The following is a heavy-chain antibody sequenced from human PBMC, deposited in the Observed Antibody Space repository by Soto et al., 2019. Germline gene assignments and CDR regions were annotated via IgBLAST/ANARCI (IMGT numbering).Heavy chain of an antibody. J-gene: IGHJ6*02. Sequence: QVQLVESGGGVVQPGRSLRLSCAASGFTFSSYGMHWVRQAPGKGLEWVAVIWYDGSNKYYADSVKGRFTISRDNSKNTLYLQMNSLRAEDTAVYYCANDYGGNGYYGMDVWGQGTTVTVSS. D-gene: IGHD4-17*01. CDR1: GFTFSSYG. CDR2: IWYDGSNK. CDR3: ANDYGGNGYYGMDV. V-gene: IGHV3-33*06.